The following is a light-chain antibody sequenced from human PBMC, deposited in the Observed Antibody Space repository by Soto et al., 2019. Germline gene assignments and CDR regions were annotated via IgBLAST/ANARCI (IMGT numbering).Light chain of an antibody. V-gene: IGKV3-11*01. CDR3: QQRTNSPPVP. CDR2: DAS. J-gene: IGKJ4*01. Sequence: EIVLTQSPATLSLSPGETATLSCRASQSVGSYLAWYQQKPGQAPRLLIYDASTRATGIPARFSGSGSGTDFTLTLSSLEPEDFAVYYCQQRTNSPPVPFGGGTKVEIK. CDR1: QSVGSY.